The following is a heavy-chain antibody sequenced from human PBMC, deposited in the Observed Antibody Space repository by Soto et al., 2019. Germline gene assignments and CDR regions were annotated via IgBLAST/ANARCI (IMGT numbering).Heavy chain of an antibody. V-gene: IGHV1-18*04. CDR3: ARNGVVNWNDVDDP. J-gene: IGHJ5*02. D-gene: IGHD1-1*01. CDR1: GYTFTSCG. Sequence: ASVKVSCKASGYTFTSCGISWGRQAPGQGLEWIGWISAYNGNTNYAQNLQGRVTRTTDTSTSTAYTELGSLRSDDTAVYYGARNGVVNWNDVDDPWGHGTLVTVSS. CDR2: ISAYNGNT.